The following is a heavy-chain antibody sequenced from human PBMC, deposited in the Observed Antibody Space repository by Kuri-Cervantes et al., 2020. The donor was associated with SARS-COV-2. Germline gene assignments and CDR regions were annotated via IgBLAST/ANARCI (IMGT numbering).Heavy chain of an antibody. CDR1: GFTFSSYA. J-gene: IGHJ4*02. D-gene: IGHD6-13*01. CDR2: ILYDGSNK. V-gene: IGHV3-30-3*01. Sequence: LSLTCAASGFTFSSYAMHWVRQAPGKGLEWVAVILYDGSNKYYADSVKGRFTISRDNSKNTLYLQMNSLRAEDTAVYYCAKAPGIYSSSWYELDYWGQGTLVTVSS. CDR3: AKAPGIYSSSWYELDY.